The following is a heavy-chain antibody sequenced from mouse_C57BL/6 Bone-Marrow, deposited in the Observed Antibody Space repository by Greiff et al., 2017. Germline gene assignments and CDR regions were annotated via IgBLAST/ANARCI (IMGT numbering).Heavy chain of an antibody. CDR3: AGSKNWDSWFAY. Sequence: QVQLQQSGAELVRPGTSVKVSCKASGYAFTNYLIEWVKQRPGQGLEWIGVINPASGGTNYNEKFKGKATLTADKSSSTASMQLSSLTTEDSAVYFCAGSKNWDSWFAYWCQGTLVTVSA. CDR2: INPASGGT. J-gene: IGHJ3*01. V-gene: IGHV1-54*01. D-gene: IGHD4-1*01. CDR1: GYAFTNYL.